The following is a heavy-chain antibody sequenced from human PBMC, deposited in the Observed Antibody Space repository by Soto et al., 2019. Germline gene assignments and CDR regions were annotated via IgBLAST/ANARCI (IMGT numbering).Heavy chain of an antibody. CDR2: IYYSGST. CDR3: ARSDFWSGVAI. V-gene: IGHV4-39*01. Sequence: QLQLQESGPGLVKPSETLSLTCTVSGGSISSSSYYWGWIRQPPGKGLEWIGSIYYSGSTYYNPSLTSRVTISVDTSETLFSLRLGSVTAADTAVYCCARSDFWSGVAIWGQGTMVTVSS. D-gene: IGHD3-3*01. J-gene: IGHJ3*02. CDR1: GGSISSSSYY.